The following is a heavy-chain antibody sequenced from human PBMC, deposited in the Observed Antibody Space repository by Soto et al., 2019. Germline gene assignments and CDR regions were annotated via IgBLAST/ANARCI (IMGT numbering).Heavy chain of an antibody. V-gene: IGHV3-30*04. CDR2: ISNDGRGK. CDR3: ATTDYSSGWNN. Sequence: GGSLRLSCAASGFTFTTYAIHWVRQAPGKGLEWVAVISNDGRGKYYADSVKGRVTISRDNSKNTLDLQMNSLRTEDTAVYYCATTDYSSGWNNWGQGTQVTVSS. J-gene: IGHJ4*02. CDR1: GFTFTTYA. D-gene: IGHD6-19*01.